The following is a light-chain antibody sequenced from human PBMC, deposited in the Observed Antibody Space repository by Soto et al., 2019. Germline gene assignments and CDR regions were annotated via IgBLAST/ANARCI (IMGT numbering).Light chain of an antibody. CDR1: QSIGTY. CDR2: AAS. J-gene: IGKJ2*01. Sequence: DIQMTQSPSSLSASVGDRVTITCRASQSIGTYLNWYQKKPGKAPKLLIYAASSLQSGVPPRFSGSGSGTDFTLTISSLQPEDFETYYCQQSHTTLVTFGQGTKLEI. CDR3: QQSHTTLVT. V-gene: IGKV1-39*01.